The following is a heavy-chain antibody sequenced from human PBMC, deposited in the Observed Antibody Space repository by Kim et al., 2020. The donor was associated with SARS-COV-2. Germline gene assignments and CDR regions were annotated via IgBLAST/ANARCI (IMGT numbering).Heavy chain of an antibody. J-gene: IGHJ4*02. CDR1: GHTVSSNKTA. Sequence: SQTLSLTCAISGHTVSSNKTAWNWIRQSPSRGLEWLGRTYYRSKWHYDYVVSVRSRLTIFPDTSKNQFSLHLKSVTPEDTAVYYCASESSGSFDYWGLG. CDR3: ASESSGSFDY. D-gene: IGHD6-25*01. CDR2: TYYRSKWHY. V-gene: IGHV6-1*01.